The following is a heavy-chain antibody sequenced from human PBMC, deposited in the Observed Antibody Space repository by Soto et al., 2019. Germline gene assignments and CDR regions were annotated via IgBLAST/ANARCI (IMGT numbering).Heavy chain of an antibody. CDR3: TRDPDSSSWYHFAFDY. Sequence: GGSLRLSCTASGFTFGDFAMSWFRQAPGKGLEWVGFIRSKAYGGTTEYAASVKGRFTISRDDSKSIAYLQMNSLKTEDTAVYYCTRDPDSSSWYHFAFDYWGQGTLVTVSS. J-gene: IGHJ4*02. CDR1: GFTFGDFA. CDR2: IRSKAYGGTT. D-gene: IGHD6-13*01. V-gene: IGHV3-49*03.